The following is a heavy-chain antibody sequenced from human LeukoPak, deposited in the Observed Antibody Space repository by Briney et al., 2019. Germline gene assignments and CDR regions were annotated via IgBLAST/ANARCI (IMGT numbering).Heavy chain of an antibody. V-gene: IGHV3-23*01. CDR2: ITWRGDNT. CDR1: GFTFSSNH. J-gene: IGHJ4*02. Sequence: GGSLRLSCAASGFTFSSNHMSWVRQAPGKGLECVSGITWRGDNTYYTESVKGRFTISRYNSKNTMYLEMNSMRAEDTAVYYCAKYIAGGWSYIDCWGQGTLVTVSS. CDR3: AKYIAGGWSYIDC. D-gene: IGHD6-19*01.